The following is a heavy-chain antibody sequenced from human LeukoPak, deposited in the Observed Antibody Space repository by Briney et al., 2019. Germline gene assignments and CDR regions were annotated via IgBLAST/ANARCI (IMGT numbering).Heavy chain of an antibody. J-gene: IGHJ3*02. D-gene: IGHD3-22*01. CDR3: ARDPTMIVPGAFDI. V-gene: IGHV4-39*07. CDR2: IYYSGST. CDR1: GGSISSSSYY. Sequence: AETLSLTCTVSGGSISSSSYYWGWIRQPPGKGLEWIGSIYYSGSTYYNPSLKSRVTISVDTSKNQFSLKLSAVNAADTAVYYCARDPTMIVPGAFDIWGQGTMVTVSS.